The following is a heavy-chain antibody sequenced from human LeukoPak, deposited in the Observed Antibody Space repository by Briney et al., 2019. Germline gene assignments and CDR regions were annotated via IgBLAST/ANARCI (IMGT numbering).Heavy chain of an antibody. CDR3: ARDRAYQLRTTTDY. D-gene: IGHD2-2*01. J-gene: IGHJ4*02. CDR2: ISSSSSSYI. V-gene: IGHV3-21*01. Sequence: GGSLRLSCAASGFTFSSYSMNWVRQAPGKGLEWVSSISSSSSSYIYYADSVKGRFTISRDNAKNSLYLQMNSLRAEDTAVYYCARDRAYQLRTTTDYWGQGTLVTVSS. CDR1: GFTFSSYS.